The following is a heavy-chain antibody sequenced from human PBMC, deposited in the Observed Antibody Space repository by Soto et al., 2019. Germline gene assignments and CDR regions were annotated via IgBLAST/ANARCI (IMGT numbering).Heavy chain of an antibody. V-gene: IGHV5-51*01. Sequence: GEPLKISCKGSGYSFTIYWIGWVRQMPGKGLEWMGIIYPGDSDTRYSPSFQGQVTISADKSISTAYLQWSSLKASDTAMYYCARQKDDILTGYYCDYWGQGTLVTVSS. CDR3: ARQKDDILTGYYCDY. CDR2: IYPGDSDT. D-gene: IGHD3-9*01. J-gene: IGHJ4*02. CDR1: GYSFTIYW.